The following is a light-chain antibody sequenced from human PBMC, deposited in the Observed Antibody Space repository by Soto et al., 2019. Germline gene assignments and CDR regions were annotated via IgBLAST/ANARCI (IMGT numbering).Light chain of an antibody. V-gene: IGKV3-15*01. CDR2: GAS. J-gene: IGKJ2*01. CDR1: QSVSSK. Sequence: EIVMTQSPATLSVSPGERATLSCRASQSVSSKLAGDQQKPGQAPRLLIYGASTRATGIPARFSGSGSGTEFTLTNTSLQSEDFAVYYCQQYNNWPPYTFGQGTKLEIK. CDR3: QQYNNWPPYT.